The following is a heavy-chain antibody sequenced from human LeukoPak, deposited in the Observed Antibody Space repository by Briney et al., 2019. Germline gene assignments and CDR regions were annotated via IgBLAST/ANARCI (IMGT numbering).Heavy chain of an antibody. V-gene: IGHV3-7*01. J-gene: IGHJ4*02. CDR3: ARDVAGSLDS. CDR1: GFTFSSYW. CDR2: IKQCESEK. D-gene: IGHD1-26*01. Sequence: GGSLRLSCVASGFTFSSYWMAWVRQAPGKGLEWVANIKQCESEKNYVDSGKGRFTISSDNAKNSLFPQMNSPRAEDTAVYYCARDVAGSLDSWGQGTLVTVSS.